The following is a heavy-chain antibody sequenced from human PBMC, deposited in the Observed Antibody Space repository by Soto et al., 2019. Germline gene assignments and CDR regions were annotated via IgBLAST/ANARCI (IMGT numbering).Heavy chain of an antibody. Sequence: QVQLVESGGGVVQPGRSLRLSCAASGFTFSSYAMHWVRQAPGKGLEWVAVISYDGSNKYYADSVKGRFTISRDNSKNTLYLQMNSLRAEDTAVYYCARDRDGDYDAFDIWGQGTMVTVSS. V-gene: IGHV3-30-3*01. D-gene: IGHD4-17*01. J-gene: IGHJ3*02. CDR2: ISYDGSNK. CDR1: GFTFSSYA. CDR3: ARDRDGDYDAFDI.